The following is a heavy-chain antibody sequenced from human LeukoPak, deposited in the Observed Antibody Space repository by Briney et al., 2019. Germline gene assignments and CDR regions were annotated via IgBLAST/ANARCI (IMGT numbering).Heavy chain of an antibody. D-gene: IGHD1-26*01. CDR3: ARESTGSYSGIDY. J-gene: IGHJ4*02. V-gene: IGHV3-33*01. Sequence: GGSLRLSCAASGFTFSSYGIHWVRQAPGKGLEWLAVIWHDGSYKYYADSVKGRFTISRDNSKNMLFLEMNSLRAEDTAVYYCARESTGSYSGIDYWGQGTPVTVSA. CDR2: IWHDGSYK. CDR1: GFTFSSYG.